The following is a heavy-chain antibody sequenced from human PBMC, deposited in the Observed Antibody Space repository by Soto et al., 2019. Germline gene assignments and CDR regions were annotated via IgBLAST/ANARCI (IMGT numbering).Heavy chain of an antibody. V-gene: IGHV3-30-3*01. D-gene: IGHD2-21*01. Sequence: PGGSLRLSCAASGFTFSSYAMHWVRQAPGKGLEWVAVISDDGGNKYYADSVKGRFTISRDNPKNTLYLQMNSLRPEDTAVYYCVVLDRLVFGGVLCDGEADFQRWTVSLIIISINECKPLQGLSWG. CDR2: ISDDGGNK. CDR3: VVLDRLVFGGVLCDGEADFQRWTVSLIIISINECKPLQGLS. CDR1: GFTFSSYA. J-gene: IGHJ5*01.